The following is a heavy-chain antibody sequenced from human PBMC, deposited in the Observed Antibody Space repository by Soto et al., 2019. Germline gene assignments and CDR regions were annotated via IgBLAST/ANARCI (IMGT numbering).Heavy chain of an antibody. J-gene: IGHJ4*02. D-gene: IGHD3-16*01. CDR2: ISRSGSAI. V-gene: IGHV3-48*01. CDR1: GFTFSTYS. CDR3: ARDWPVGDLDY. Sequence: EVQLVESWGGLVQPGGSLRLSCAASGFTFSTYSMNWVRQAPGKGLEWISYISRSGSAIYYADSVKGRFTISRDNAKNSLSLQMNSLRAEDTAVYYCARDWPVGDLDYWGQGTLVTVSS.